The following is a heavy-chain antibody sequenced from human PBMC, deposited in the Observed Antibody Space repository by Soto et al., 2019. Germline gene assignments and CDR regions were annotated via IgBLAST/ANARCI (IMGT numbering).Heavy chain of an antibody. V-gene: IGHV3-33*01. CDR1: GFMFDSYG. J-gene: IGHJ4*02. D-gene: IGHD6-19*01. Sequence: QVQLVESGGGVVQPGRSLRLSCVASGFMFDSYGMHWVRQAPGKGLEWVAIILYDGSEKYHADSVKGRFTISRDNSNITLYLQMNSLIAEPTALYYFARGPGLIAVARFDYWGQGTLVTVSS. CDR3: ARGPGLIAVARFDY. CDR2: ILYDGSEK.